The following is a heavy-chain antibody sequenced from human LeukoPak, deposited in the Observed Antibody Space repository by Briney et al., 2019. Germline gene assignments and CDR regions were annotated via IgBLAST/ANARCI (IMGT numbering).Heavy chain of an antibody. V-gene: IGHV4-34*01. D-gene: IGHD2-8*01. CDR3: ARGSREDIVLMVYATFDY. J-gene: IGHJ4*02. CDR1: GGSFSGYY. Sequence: SETLSLTCAVYGGSFSGYYWSWIRQPPGKGLEWIGEINHSGSTNYNPSLKSRVTISVDTSKNQFSLKPSSVTAADTAVYYCARGSREDIVLMVYATFDYWGQGTLVTVSS. CDR2: INHSGST.